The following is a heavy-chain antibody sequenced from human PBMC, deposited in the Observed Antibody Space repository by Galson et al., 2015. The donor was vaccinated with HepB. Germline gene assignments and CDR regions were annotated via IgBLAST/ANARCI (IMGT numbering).Heavy chain of an antibody. J-gene: IGHJ5*02. CDR2: IYYSGST. Sequence: SATLSLTCTVSGGSISGHYWGWIRQPPGKGLEWIGYIYYSGSTNYNPSLKSRVTISVDTSKNQFSLKLSSVTAADTAVYYCARHDGPFYCSSTSCYAYDWFDPWGQGTLVPVSS. CDR1: GGSISGHY. V-gene: IGHV4-59*08. D-gene: IGHD2-2*01. CDR3: ARHDGPFYCSSTSCYAYDWFDP.